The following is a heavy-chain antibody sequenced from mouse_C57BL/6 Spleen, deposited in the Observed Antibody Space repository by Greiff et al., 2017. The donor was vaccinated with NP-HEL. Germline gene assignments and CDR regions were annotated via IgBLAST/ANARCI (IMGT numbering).Heavy chain of an antibody. CDR1: GYTFTDYY. CDR2: INPNNGGT. D-gene: IGHD1-1*01. V-gene: IGHV1-26*01. J-gene: IGHJ1*03. CDR3: ARDPFITTVVATRYFDV. Sequence: EVQLQQSGPELVKPGASVKISCKASGYTFTDYYMNWVKQSHGKSLEWIGDINPNNGGTSYNQKFKGKATLTVDKSSSTAYMELRSLTSEDSAVYYCARDPFITTVVATRYFDVWGTGTTVTVSS.